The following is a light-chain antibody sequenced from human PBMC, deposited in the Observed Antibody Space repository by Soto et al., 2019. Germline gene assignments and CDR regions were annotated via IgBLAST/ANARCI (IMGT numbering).Light chain of an antibody. CDR1: QSISSW. CDR2: KAS. J-gene: IGKJ1*01. CDR3: QQYNIYSTWT. Sequence: DIRMTQSPSTLSASVGDRVTITCRASQSISSWFAWYQQKPGKAPKLLNYKASSLESGVPSRFSGSGSGTEFTLTISSLQPDDFATYYCQQYNIYSTWTFGQGTKVEIK. V-gene: IGKV1-5*03.